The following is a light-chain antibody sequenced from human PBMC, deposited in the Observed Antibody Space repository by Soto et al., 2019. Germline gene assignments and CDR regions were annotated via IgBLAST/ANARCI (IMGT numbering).Light chain of an antibody. CDR3: SSYTSSRTLV. V-gene: IGLV2-14*01. Sequence: QSVLTQPASVSGSPGRSITISCTGTGSDFAYNYVSWFQQHPGKAPKLLIFEVSNRPSGASDRFSGSKSAGAASLSISGLQAEDEAFYYCSSYTSSRTLVFGTGTKLTVL. J-gene: IGLJ1*01. CDR2: EVS. CDR1: GSDFAYNY.